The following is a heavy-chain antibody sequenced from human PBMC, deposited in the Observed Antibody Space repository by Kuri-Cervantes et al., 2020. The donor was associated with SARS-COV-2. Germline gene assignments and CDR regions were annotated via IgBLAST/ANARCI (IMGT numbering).Heavy chain of an antibody. Sequence: GESLKISFAAFGFTFDDYAMDWVRQAPGKGLEWAYLISWDGGSTYYADSVKGGFTISRDNSKNSLYQQMNSLKAEDTAVYYCVREGSSWLGGDYWGQGTLVTVSS. V-gene: IGHV3-43D*03. CDR2: ISWDGGST. CDR3: VREGSSWLGGDY. J-gene: IGHJ4*02. CDR1: GFTFDDYA. D-gene: IGHD6-13*01.